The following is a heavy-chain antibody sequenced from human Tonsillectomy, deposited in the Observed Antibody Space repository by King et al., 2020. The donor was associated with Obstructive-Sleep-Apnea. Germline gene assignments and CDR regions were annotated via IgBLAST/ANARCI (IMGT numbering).Heavy chain of an antibody. CDR3: ARSPLVVPAASGFDYFDY. J-gene: IGHJ4*02. CDR1: GFTVSSNY. V-gene: IGHV3-53*04. CDR2: IYSGAST. D-gene: IGHD2-2*01. Sequence: DVQLVESGGGLVQPGGSLRLSCAASGFTVSSNYMSWVRQAPGKGLEWVSVIYSGASTSYADSVKGRFTISRKNSKNTLYLQMNSLRAEDTAVYYCARSPLVVPAASGFDYFDYWGQGTLVTVSS.